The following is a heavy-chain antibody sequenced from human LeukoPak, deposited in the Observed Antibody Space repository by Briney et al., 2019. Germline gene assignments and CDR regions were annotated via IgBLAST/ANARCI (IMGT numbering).Heavy chain of an antibody. CDR3: ARSFGRYYDFWSGYYKGEYYFDY. D-gene: IGHD3-3*01. Sequence: SETLSLTCAVYDGSFSGYYCSWIRQPPGKGLEWIGEINHSGSANYNPSLKSRVTILLDTSKNQFSLNLSSVTAADTAVYYCARSFGRYYDFWSGYYKGEYYFDYWGQGTLVTVSS. J-gene: IGHJ4*02. CDR1: DGSFSGYY. V-gene: IGHV4-34*01. CDR2: INHSGSA.